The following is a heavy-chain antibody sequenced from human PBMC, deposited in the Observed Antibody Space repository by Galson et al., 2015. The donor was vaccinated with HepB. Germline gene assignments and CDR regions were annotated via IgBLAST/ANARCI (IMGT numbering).Heavy chain of an antibody. CDR1: GDSVSDNIVA. CDR2: TYYKSKWYN. J-gene: IGHJ4*02. Sequence: AISGDSVSDNIVAWNWIRQSPSRGLEWLGRTYYKSKWYNDYAVSVKSRITISPDTSKNQVYLQLNSVTPEDTAVYYCARAGPQGGADFDYWGQGTRVTVSS. D-gene: IGHD1-26*01. CDR3: ARAGPQGGADFDY. V-gene: IGHV6-1*01.